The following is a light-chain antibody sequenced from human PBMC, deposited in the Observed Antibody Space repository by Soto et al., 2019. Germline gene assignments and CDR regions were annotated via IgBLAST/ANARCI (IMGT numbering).Light chain of an antibody. J-gene: IGLJ3*02. CDR3: SSHTTSSTHWV. Sequence: QSALTQPASVSGSPGQSITISCTGTSSDVGGYNYVSWYQQRPGKAPKLMIYEVSNRPSGVSNRFSGSKSGNTASLTISGLQAEDEADYYCSSHTTSSTHWVFGGGTKVTVL. V-gene: IGLV2-14*01. CDR1: SSDVGGYNY. CDR2: EVS.